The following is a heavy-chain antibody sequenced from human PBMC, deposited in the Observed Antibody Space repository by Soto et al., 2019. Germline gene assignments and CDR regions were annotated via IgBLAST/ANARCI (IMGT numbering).Heavy chain of an antibody. CDR3: AKGITGTGGYYYYSMDV. D-gene: IGHD3-16*01. CDR1: GFTFSIYA. Sequence: WGSLIVSCASSGFTFSIYAMCWVRQAPGKGLDWVSVISGSGGITYSADSVKGRFTISRDNSKNILYLQMKSLRAEDTAVYYCAKGITGTGGYYYYSMDVWGQGTPVTVSS. J-gene: IGHJ6*01. CDR2: ISGSGGIT. V-gene: IGHV3-23*01.